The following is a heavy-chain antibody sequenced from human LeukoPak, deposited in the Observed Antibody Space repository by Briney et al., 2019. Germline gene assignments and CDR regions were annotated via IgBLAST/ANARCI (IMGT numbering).Heavy chain of an antibody. J-gene: IGHJ4*02. D-gene: IGHD1-26*01. Sequence: QPGGSLRLPCAASGFTFSSYAMSWVRQAPGKGLEWVSGISGSGGSTYYADSVEGRFTISRDNSKNTLYLQMNSLRAEDTAVYYCARSGSFSPTYYFDYWGQGTPVTVSS. CDR2: ISGSGGST. CDR3: ARSGSFSPTYYFDY. CDR1: GFTFSSYA. V-gene: IGHV3-23*01.